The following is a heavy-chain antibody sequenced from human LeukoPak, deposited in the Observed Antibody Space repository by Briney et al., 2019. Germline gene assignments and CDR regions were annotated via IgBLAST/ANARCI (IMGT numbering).Heavy chain of an antibody. CDR2: IYTSGST. Sequence: SETLSLTCTVSGGSISSYYWSWIRQPPGKGLEWIGYIYTSGSTNYNPSLKSRVTISVDTSKNQFSLKLSSVTAADTAVYYCARHGRPLESKYYFDYWGQGTLVTVSS. CDR3: ARHGRPLESKYYFDY. J-gene: IGHJ4*02. D-gene: IGHD3-3*01. CDR1: GGSISSYY. V-gene: IGHV4-4*09.